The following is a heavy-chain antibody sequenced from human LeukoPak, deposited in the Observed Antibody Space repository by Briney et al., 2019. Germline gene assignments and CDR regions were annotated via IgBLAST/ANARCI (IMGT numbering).Heavy chain of an antibody. CDR1: GDTFYNYP. V-gene: IGHV1-69*01. J-gene: IGHJ4*02. Sequence: SVKVSCKASGDTFYNYPISWVRQDPGQGLEWMGHIILLFGSTHYAQNFHGRLTISADESTRTAFMESSSLRSEDTAVYYCARALDADFWSGNGFDYWGQGTLVTVSS. CDR3: ARALDADFWSGNGFDY. CDR2: IILLFGST. D-gene: IGHD3-3*01.